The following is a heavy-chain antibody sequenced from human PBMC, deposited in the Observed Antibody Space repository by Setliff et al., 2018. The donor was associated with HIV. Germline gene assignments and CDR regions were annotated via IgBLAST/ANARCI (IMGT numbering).Heavy chain of an antibody. V-gene: IGHV1-18*01. Sequence: GASVKVSCKASGYTFTSYGISWVRQAPGQGLEWMGWISAYNGHTNYAQEFQGRVTMTIDTSTSTAYTELRSLRSDDTAVYYCARDVPTHCSSINCYDTMNQNWFDPWGQGTLVTVSS. D-gene: IGHD2-2*01. CDR3: ARDVPTHCSSINCYDTMNQNWFDP. CDR1: GYTFTSYG. J-gene: IGHJ5*02. CDR2: ISAYNGHT.